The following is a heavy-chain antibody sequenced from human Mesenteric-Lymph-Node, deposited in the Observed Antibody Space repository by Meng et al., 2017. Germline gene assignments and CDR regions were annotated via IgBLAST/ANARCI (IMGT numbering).Heavy chain of an antibody. J-gene: IGHJ5*02. CDR1: GFTFSSHW. D-gene: IGHD4-23*01. CDR3: ARYRYGGNPRGLDH. V-gene: IGHV3-74*01. Sequence: GESLKTSCAASGFTFSSHWMHWVRQVPGKGLMWVSRITGDGSGTTYADSVKGRFTISRDNAKNTLYLQMDRLRGEDTALYYCARYRYGGNPRGLDHWGQGALVTVSS. CDR2: ITGDGSGT.